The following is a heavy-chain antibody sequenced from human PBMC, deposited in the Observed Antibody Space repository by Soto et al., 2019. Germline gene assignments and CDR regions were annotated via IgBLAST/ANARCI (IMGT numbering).Heavy chain of an antibody. V-gene: IGHV4-34*01. CDR2: INHSGST. D-gene: IGHD7-27*01. Sequence: KPSETLSLTCAVYGGSFSGYYWSWIRQPPGKGLEWIGEINHSGSTNYNPSLKSRVTISVDTSKNQFSLKLSSVTAADTAVYYCARRTGEPYWYFYLWGRGTLVTVSS. J-gene: IGHJ2*01. CDR1: GGSFSGYY. CDR3: ARRTGEPYWYFYL.